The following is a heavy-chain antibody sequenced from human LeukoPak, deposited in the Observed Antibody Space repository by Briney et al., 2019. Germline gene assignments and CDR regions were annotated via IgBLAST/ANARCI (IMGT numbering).Heavy chain of an antibody. CDR3: ARDSITIFGVDHYYYHGMDV. V-gene: IGHV4-34*01. D-gene: IGHD3-3*01. Sequence: SETLSLTCAVYGGSFSGYYWSWIRQPPGKGLEWIGEINHSGSTNYNPSLKSRVTISADTSKNQFSLKLTSVTAADTAVYYCARDSITIFGVDHYYYHGMDVWGQGTTVIVSS. J-gene: IGHJ6*02. CDR1: GGSFSGYY. CDR2: INHSGST.